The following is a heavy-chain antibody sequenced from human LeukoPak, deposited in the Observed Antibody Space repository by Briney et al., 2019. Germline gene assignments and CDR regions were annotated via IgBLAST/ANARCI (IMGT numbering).Heavy chain of an antibody. J-gene: IGHJ4*01. CDR2: IPYDEDNK. Sequence: GGSLRLSCAASGFTFSIYALYWVRQAPGKGLEWVALIPYDEDNKYYADSVKGRFTISRDNSKNTLYLQMNSLRAEDTAVYYCAKDDTTTVYYFDYWGQGTLVTVSS. CDR1: GFTFSIYA. V-gene: IGHV3-30-3*01. CDR3: AKDDTTTVYYFDY. D-gene: IGHD4-4*01.